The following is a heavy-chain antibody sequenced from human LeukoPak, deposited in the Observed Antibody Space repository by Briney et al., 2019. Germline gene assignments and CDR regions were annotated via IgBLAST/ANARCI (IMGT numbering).Heavy chain of an antibody. CDR2: ISSDGGNT. V-gene: IGHV3-74*01. CDR3: AREWELRGAYYMDV. CDR1: GFTISSYW. Sequence: GGSLRLSCAASGFTISSYWMHWVRQAPGKGLVWVSRISSDGGNTVYADSVKGRFTISRDNANDTLYLQMGSLRGEDTAVYYCAREWELRGAYYMDVWGKGTTVTVSS. J-gene: IGHJ6*03. D-gene: IGHD1-26*01.